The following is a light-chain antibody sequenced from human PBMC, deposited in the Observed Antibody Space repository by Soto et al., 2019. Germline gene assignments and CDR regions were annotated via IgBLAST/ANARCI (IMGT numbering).Light chain of an antibody. V-gene: IGKV3-11*01. CDR2: DAS. J-gene: IGKJ4*01. CDR1: QSVSTSY. CDR3: QQRSNWPPLT. Sequence: ELVWMSTQRTMSLSPGEVDLRSLRTSQSVSTSYLAWYQQKPGQAPRLLIYDASNRATGIPARFSGSGSGTDFTLTISRLEPEDFAVYYCQQRSNWPPLTFGGGTKVDIK.